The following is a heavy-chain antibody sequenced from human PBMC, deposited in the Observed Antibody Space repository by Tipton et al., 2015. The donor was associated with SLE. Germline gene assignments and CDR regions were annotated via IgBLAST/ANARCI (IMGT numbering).Heavy chain of an antibody. V-gene: IGHV4-39*07. J-gene: IGHJ4*02. CDR3: AREKAGGSGKKLYFDY. D-gene: IGHD3-10*01. CDR1: GGSISSSSYY. Sequence: TLSLTCTVSGGSISSSSYYWGWIRQPPGKGLEWIGSIYYSGSTYYNPSLKSRVTISVDTSKNQFSLKLSSVTAADTAVYYCAREKAGGSGKKLYFDYWGQGTLATVSS. CDR2: IYYSGST.